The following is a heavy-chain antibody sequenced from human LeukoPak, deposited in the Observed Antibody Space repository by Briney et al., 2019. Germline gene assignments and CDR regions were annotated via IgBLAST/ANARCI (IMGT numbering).Heavy chain of an antibody. Sequence: GGSLRLSCAASGLTISRYSMNWVRQAPGKGLEWVSSISSSTSYIYYADSVKGRFTISRDNAKNSLYLQMNSLRAEDTAVYYCARSGNSAAPRGDYFDYWGQGTLVTVSS. CDR1: GLTISRYS. D-gene: IGHD3-10*01. CDR3: ARSGNSAAPRGDYFDY. J-gene: IGHJ4*02. CDR2: ISSSTSYI. V-gene: IGHV3-21*01.